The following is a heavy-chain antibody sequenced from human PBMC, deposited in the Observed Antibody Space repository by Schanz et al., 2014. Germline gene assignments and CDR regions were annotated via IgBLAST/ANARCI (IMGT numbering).Heavy chain of an antibody. CDR1: GFGFSSYW. CDR3: ARPALWFGDNCFDP. CDR2: IKSDGSST. D-gene: IGHD3-10*01. V-gene: IGHV3-74*02. Sequence: EVQLVESGGGLIQPGGSLRLSCAASGFGFSSYWMHWVRQVPGKRLVWVSRIKSDGSSTSYADSVKGRFTISRDNAKNTLYLQMNSLRAEDTAVYYCARPALWFGDNCFDPWGQGTLVTVSS. J-gene: IGHJ5*02.